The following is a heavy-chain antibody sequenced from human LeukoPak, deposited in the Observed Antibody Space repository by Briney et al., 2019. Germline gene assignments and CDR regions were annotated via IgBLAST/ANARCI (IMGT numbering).Heavy chain of an antibody. CDR2: ISGDGGST. CDR1: GITFDDYA. Sequence: GGSLRLSCAASGITFDDYAMHWVRQAPGKGLEWVSLISGDGGSTYYADSVKGRFTISRDNSKNSLYLQMNSLRTEDTALYYCAKDFLFTYYYDSSGYFDYWGQGTLVTVSS. J-gene: IGHJ4*02. D-gene: IGHD3-22*01. V-gene: IGHV3-43*02. CDR3: AKDFLFTYYYDSSGYFDY.